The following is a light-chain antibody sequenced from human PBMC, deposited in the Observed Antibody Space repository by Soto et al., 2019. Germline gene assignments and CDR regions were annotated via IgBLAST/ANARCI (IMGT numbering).Light chain of an antibody. CDR3: QQYGYSFWT. CDR2: SAS. V-gene: IGKV3-20*01. CDR1: QSISSS. J-gene: IGKJ1*01. Sequence: EIVMTLSPATLSVSPGERATLSFTASQSISSSLAWYQQKPGQAPRLLIYSASSRATGIPDRFSGSGSGADYTLTISSLEPEDSAMYYCQQYGYSFWTFGQGTKVDIK.